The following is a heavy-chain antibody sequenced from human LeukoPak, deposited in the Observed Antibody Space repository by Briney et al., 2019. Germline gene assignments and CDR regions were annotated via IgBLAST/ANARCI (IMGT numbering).Heavy chain of an antibody. CDR3: ARRNY. CDR2: INHSGGT. J-gene: IGHJ4*02. CDR1: GGSFSGYY. Sequence: SETLSLTCAVYGGSFSGYYWSWIRQPPGKGLEWIGEINHSGGTNYNPSLKSRVTISVDTSKNQFSLKLSSVTAADTAVYYCARRNYWGQGTLVTVSS. V-gene: IGHV4-34*01.